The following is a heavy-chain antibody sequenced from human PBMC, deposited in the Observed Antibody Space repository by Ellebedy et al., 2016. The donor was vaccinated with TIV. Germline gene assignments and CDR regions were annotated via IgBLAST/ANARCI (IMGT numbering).Heavy chain of an antibody. CDR1: GITFSSYA. J-gene: IGHJ4*02. Sequence: GESLKISCAVSGITFSSYAMNWVRQAPGKGLEWVSAVSGSGDRTYYADSVKGRFTIYRDNSKNTLYLQMNSLRDEETAVYYCAKGGSIAVAGNANNWGQGTLVTVSS. V-gene: IGHV3-23*01. D-gene: IGHD6-19*01. CDR3: AKGGSIAVAGNANN. CDR2: VSGSGDRT.